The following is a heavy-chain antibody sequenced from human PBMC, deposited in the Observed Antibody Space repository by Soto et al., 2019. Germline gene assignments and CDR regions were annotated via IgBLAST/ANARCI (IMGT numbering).Heavy chain of an antibody. CDR3: ARAVRYDSSGYDY. D-gene: IGHD3-22*01. Sequence: SETLSLTCTVSGGSISSGDYYWSWIRQPPGKGLEWIGYIYYSGSTYYNPSPKSRVTISVDTSKNQFSLKLSSVTAADTAVYYCARAVRYDSSGYDYWGQGTLVTVSS. J-gene: IGHJ4*02. CDR2: IYYSGST. V-gene: IGHV4-30-4*01. CDR1: GGSISSGDYY.